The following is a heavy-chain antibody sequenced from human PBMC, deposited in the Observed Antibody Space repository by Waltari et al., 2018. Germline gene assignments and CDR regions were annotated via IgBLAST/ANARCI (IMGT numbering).Heavy chain of an antibody. D-gene: IGHD3-22*01. J-gene: IGHJ4*02. Sequence: EVQLVESGGGLVKPGGSLSLSCAASGFTFSSYSMNWVRQAPGKGLEWVSSISSRSSYICYADSVKGRFTISRDNAKNSLYLQMNSLGAEDTAVYYCARMIAFDYWGQGTLVTVSS. CDR2: ISSRSSYI. V-gene: IGHV3-21*03. CDR1: GFTFSSYS. CDR3: ARMIAFDY.